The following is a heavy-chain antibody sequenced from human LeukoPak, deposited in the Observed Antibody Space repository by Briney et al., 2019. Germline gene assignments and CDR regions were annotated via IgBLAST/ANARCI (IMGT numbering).Heavy chain of an antibody. CDR3: ARTVSCAGWSDDAFDI. J-gene: IGHJ3*02. V-gene: IGHV3-20*04. Sequence: AGGFLRLSCAASGVTFNGYGMSWARQAPGKGLEWVSGINWDGGSTGYADSVKRRFTLHIDNAKNLLYLQMNSLRAEDTAWYFCARTVSCAGWSDDAFDIWGQGTMVTVSS. CDR2: INWDGGST. D-gene: IGHD6-19*01. CDR1: GVTFNGYG.